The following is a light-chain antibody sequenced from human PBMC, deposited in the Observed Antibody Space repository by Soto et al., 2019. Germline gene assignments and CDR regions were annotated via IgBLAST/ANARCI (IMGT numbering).Light chain of an antibody. V-gene: IGKV1-39*01. CDR3: QQSYTTTIT. CDR1: QTIRSH. CDR2: AAS. J-gene: IGKJ5*01. Sequence: DIQMIQSPSSLSASVGDRGIIPCRASQTIRSHLNWYQQKQGKAPNIXVYAASSLQSGVPSRFTGSGSGTDFTLTISSLQPEDFATYFCQQSYTTTITFGQGTRLEIK.